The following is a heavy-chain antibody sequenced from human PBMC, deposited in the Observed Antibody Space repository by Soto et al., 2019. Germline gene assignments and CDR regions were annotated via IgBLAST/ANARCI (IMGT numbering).Heavy chain of an antibody. D-gene: IGHD3-10*01. J-gene: IGHJ4*01. Sequence: PGESPKISCKGSGYSFTTYWIARVRQIPGKGLVWLGIIYTGDSDTRYSPSVEGHVTISVDKSISTAFLQWNSLKASDNAIYYCARHSTSAPKDYWGQGTLVTVSS. V-gene: IGHV5-51*01. CDR1: GYSFTTYW. CDR2: IYTGDSDT. CDR3: ARHSTSAPKDY.